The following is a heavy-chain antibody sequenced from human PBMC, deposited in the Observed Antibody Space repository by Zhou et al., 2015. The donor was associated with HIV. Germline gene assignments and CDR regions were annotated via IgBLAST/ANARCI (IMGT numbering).Heavy chain of an antibody. Sequence: EVQLVESGGGLVQPGGSLRLSCAASGFIFRNYWMHWVRRAPGKGLEWLGRIKSKTDGGTTEDAAAVRDRFTISRDDSKNTLYLQMNNLKTEDTAVYYCVTGPRRSGYIYYALDVWGQGTTVTVSS. CDR1: GFIFRNYW. CDR2: IKSKTDGGTT. D-gene: IGHD3-3*01. V-gene: IGHV3-15*01. J-gene: IGHJ6*02. CDR3: VTGPRRSGYIYYALDV.